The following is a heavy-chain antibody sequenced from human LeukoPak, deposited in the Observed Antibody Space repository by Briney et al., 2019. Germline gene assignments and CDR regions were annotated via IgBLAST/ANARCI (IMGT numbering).Heavy chain of an antibody. D-gene: IGHD6-19*01. J-gene: IGHJ4*02. CDR2: IKQDGSEK. V-gene: IGHV3-7*01. Sequence: GGSLRLSCAASGFTFSSYWMNWVRQAPGKGLEWVANIKQDGSEKDYVDSLKGRFTISRDNAKNSLYLQMNSLRAEDTAVYYCARVSSLAVAGFFDYWGQGILVTVSS. CDR1: GFTFSSYW. CDR3: ARVSSLAVAGFFDY.